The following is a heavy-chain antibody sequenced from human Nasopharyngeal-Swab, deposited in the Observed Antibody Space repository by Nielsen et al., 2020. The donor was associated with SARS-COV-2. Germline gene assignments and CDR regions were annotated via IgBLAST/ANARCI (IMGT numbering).Heavy chain of an antibody. Sequence: RQAPGKGLEWIGEINHSGRTNYNPSLKSRVTISVDTSKNQFSLKLRSVTAADTAVYYCARGSGGSYSRYYYYVMDVWGQGTTVTVSS. J-gene: IGHJ6*02. CDR2: INHSGRT. CDR3: ARGSGGSYSRYYYYVMDV. D-gene: IGHD1-26*01. V-gene: IGHV4-34*01.